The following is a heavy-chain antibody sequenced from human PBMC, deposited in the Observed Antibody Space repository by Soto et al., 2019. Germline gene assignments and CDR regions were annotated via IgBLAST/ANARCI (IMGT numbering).Heavy chain of an antibody. CDR1: GFSLSSSGIA. D-gene: IGHD4-17*01. V-gene: IGHV2-70*12. Sequence: SGPTLVNPTLTLTLTCTVSGFSLSSSGIAVSWIRQPPGKALEWLALIDWDDDKYYSTSLKSRLTITKDTSKNQVVLTMTNMDPVDTATYYCAHIWVFGHDYGDYVPSGGSDNWFDPWGQGTLVTVSS. CDR3: AHIWVFGHDYGDYVPSGGSDNWFDP. CDR2: IDWDDDK. J-gene: IGHJ5*02.